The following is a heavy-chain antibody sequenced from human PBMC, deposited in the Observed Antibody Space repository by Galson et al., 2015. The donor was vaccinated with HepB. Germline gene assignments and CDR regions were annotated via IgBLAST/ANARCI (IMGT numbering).Heavy chain of an antibody. J-gene: IGHJ6*02. Sequence: SVKVSCKASGGTFGNYAFSWVRQAPGQGLEWMGGILPIFRTANYAQKFQGRVTITADKSTRTAYMELSSLRFEDTAVYHCAGGYCSGSNCYPPFSGVKYYYSYYGVDVWGQGTTVTVSS. CDR2: ILPIFRTA. CDR3: AGGYCSGSNCYPPFSGVKYYYSYYGVDV. D-gene: IGHD2-15*01. CDR1: GGTFGNYA. V-gene: IGHV1-69*06.